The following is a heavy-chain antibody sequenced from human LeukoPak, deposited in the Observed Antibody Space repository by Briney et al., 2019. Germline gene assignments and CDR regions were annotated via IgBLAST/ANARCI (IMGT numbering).Heavy chain of an antibody. CDR1: GFTFSNYY. J-gene: IGHJ3*02. CDR2: ISGGGTTI. D-gene: IGHD6-13*01. Sequence: PGGSLRLSSAASGFTFSNYYMSWIRQAPGKGLEWVSYISGGGTTIYYADSVKGRFTISRDNAKNSLYLQMNSLRAEDTAVYYCARDRTSSSWRPDSFDIWGQGTMVTVSP. V-gene: IGHV3-11*01. CDR3: ARDRTSSSWRPDSFDI.